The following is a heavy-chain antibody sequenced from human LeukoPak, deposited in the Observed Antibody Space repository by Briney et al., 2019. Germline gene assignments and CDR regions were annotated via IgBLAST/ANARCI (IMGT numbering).Heavy chain of an antibody. D-gene: IGHD1-14*01. CDR1: GFTFLNYD. CDR2: ISGRGEAT. V-gene: IGHV3-23*01. CDR3: ASDLAVAITSHPPE. J-gene: IGHJ1*01. Sequence: GGSLRLSCAASGFTFLNYDMSWVRQAPGKGLEWVSSISGRGEATYYADSVKGRFTISRDNVDNTVYLQMNSLRAEDTALYSCASDLAVAITSHPPEWGQGTLVTVSS.